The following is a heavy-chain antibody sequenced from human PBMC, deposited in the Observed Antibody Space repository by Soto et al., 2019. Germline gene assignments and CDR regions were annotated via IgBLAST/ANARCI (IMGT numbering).Heavy chain of an antibody. J-gene: IGHJ4*02. V-gene: IGHV3-23*01. D-gene: IGHD3-16*02. CDR1: GFTVSSKY. CDR2: ISGSGGST. CDR3: AKVRMGELSLYFDY. Sequence: GGSLRLSCAASGFTVSSKYMTWVRQAPGKGLEWVSAISGSGGSTYYADSVKGRFTISRDNSKNTLYLQMNSLRAEDTAVYYCAKVRMGELSLYFDYWGQGTLVTSPQ.